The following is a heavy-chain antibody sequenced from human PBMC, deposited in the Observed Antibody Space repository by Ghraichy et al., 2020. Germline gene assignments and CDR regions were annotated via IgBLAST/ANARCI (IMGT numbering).Heavy chain of an antibody. Sequence: GGSLRLSCAASGFTFSSYGMHWVRQAPGKGLEWVAVIWYDGSNKYYADSVKGRFTISRDNSKNTLYLQMNSLRAEDTAVYYCAREKAIYGEMVWGQGTLVTVSS. J-gene: IGHJ4*02. V-gene: IGHV3-33*01. CDR1: GFTFSSYG. D-gene: IGHD4-17*01. CDR3: AREKAIYGEMV. CDR2: IWYDGSNK.